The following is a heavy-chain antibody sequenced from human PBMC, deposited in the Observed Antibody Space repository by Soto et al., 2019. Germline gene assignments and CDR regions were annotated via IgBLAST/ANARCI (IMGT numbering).Heavy chain of an antibody. V-gene: IGHV1-69*05. Sequence: ASVKVSCKTSGGTFSSYAISWVRQAPGQGLEWMGGIVPIVDTSKYSQNFQGRVTITRDTSASTAYMELSSLRSEDTAVFYCARGVGYSYGSYSDYWGQGTLVPVSS. J-gene: IGHJ4*02. CDR1: GGTFSSYA. CDR3: ARGVGYSYGSYSDY. D-gene: IGHD5-18*01. CDR2: IVPIVDTS.